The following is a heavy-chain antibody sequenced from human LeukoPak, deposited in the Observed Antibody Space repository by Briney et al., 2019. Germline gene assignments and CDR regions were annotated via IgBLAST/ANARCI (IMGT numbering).Heavy chain of an antibody. CDR1: GFTFSSYA. D-gene: IGHD2-21*02. CDR3: AKVYTVVTAQRRGYFDN. CDR2: IGGSSGST. J-gene: IGHJ4*02. Sequence: GGSLRLSCAASGFTFSSYAMSWVRQAPGKGLEWVSTIGGSSGSTYYADSVKGRFTISRDNSKNTLYLQMNSLRGEDTAVYYCAKVYTVVTAQRRGYFDNWGQGTLVTVSS. V-gene: IGHV3-23*01.